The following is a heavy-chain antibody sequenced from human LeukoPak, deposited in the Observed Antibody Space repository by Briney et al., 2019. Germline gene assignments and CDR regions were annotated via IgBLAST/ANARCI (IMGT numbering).Heavy chain of an antibody. V-gene: IGHV3-30-3*01. J-gene: IGHJ6*02. CDR1: GFTFSSYA. CDR3: ARDTVTTSDYYGMDV. Sequence: GGSLRLSCAASGFTFSSYAMHWVRQAPGKGLGWVAVISYDGSNKYYADSVKGRFTISRDNSKNTLYLQMNSLRAEDTAVYYCARDTVTTSDYYGMDVWGQGPTVTVSS. CDR2: ISYDGSNK. D-gene: IGHD4-17*01.